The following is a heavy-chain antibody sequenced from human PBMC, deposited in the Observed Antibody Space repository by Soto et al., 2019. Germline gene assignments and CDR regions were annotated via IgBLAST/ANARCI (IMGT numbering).Heavy chain of an antibody. CDR3: ALRRVAYADF. D-gene: IGHD2-2*01. Sequence: GGSLRLSCAASEFTVTNNEMSWVRQAPGKGLEWVSILYSGGSTYYADSVEGRFTISRDGSKNTLYLHMNSLRAEDTAVYYCALRRVAYADFWGQGTRVTV. CDR1: EFTVTNNE. J-gene: IGHJ4*02. CDR2: LYSGGST. V-gene: IGHV3-53*01.